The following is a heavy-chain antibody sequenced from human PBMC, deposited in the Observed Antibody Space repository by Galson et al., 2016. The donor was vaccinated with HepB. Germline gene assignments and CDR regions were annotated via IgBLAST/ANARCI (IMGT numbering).Heavy chain of an antibody. Sequence: TLSLTCTVSGDSITRGFYYWTWIRQYAGKALEWIGYISNSEINFYTPSLKSRLSMSVDTSKNQFSLRLSSVTAADTAVYFCARGVSDAFDIWGPGISVSVSS. CDR1: GDSITRGFYY. J-gene: IGHJ3*02. V-gene: IGHV4-31*03. CDR3: ARGVSDAFDI. CDR2: ISNSEIN.